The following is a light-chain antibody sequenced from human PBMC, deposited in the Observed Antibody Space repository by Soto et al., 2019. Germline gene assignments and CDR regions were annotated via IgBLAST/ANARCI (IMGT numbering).Light chain of an antibody. CDR1: QSVSSY. V-gene: IGKV3-11*01. Sequence: SLSPATLAFSPGGGTNLSCMSSQSVSSYLAWYQQKPGQAPRLLIYDASNRATGIPARFSGSGSGTDFTLTISSLEPEDFAVYYCQQRSNWPITFGQGTRLEIK. J-gene: IGKJ5*01. CDR3: QQRSNWPIT. CDR2: DAS.